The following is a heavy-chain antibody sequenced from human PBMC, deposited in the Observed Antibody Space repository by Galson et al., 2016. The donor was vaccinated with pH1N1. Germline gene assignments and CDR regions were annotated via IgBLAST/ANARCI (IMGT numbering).Heavy chain of an antibody. J-gene: IGHJ6*02. Sequence: QSGAEVKKPGESLKISCKGSGYSFTNYWIAWVRQMPGKGMEWMGIIYPRDSDTRYSPSFQGHVTISADTSINTAYLQWSSLQASDTAVFNCARQVTSDFGFYHYGMDVWGQGTAVTVSS. CDR2: IYPRDSDT. D-gene: IGHD2-21*01. CDR1: GYSFTNYW. CDR3: ARQVTSDFGFYHYGMDV. V-gene: IGHV5-51*01.